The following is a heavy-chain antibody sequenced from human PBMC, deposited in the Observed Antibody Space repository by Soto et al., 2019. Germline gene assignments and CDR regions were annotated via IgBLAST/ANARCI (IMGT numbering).Heavy chain of an antibody. CDR2: IYYSGST. CDR1: GGSISTGCYY. V-gene: IGHV4-31*03. J-gene: IGHJ1*01. CDR3: ATNGDYYEGSGHKYFQH. D-gene: IGHD3-22*01. Sequence: PSETLSLTCTVSGGSISTGCYYWYWVRQHPGMGLECIGYIYYSGSTYYNPSLKSRINIAVDTSNKQFSLKLSSVTAADTAVYYCATNGDYYEGSGHKYFQHWGQGTLVTVSS.